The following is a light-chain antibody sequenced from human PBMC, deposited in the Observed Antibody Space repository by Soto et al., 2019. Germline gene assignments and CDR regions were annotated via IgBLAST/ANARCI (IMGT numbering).Light chain of an antibody. Sequence: QSVLTQPASVSGSPGQSITISCTGTSSDVGGYNYVSWYQQHPGKAPKLMIYEVSNRPSGVSNRFSGSKSGNTASLTISGLRAEDEADYYCCSYTSSSTLYVFGTGTKLTVL. J-gene: IGLJ1*01. CDR3: CSYTSSSTLYV. CDR1: SSDVGGYNY. V-gene: IGLV2-14*01. CDR2: EVS.